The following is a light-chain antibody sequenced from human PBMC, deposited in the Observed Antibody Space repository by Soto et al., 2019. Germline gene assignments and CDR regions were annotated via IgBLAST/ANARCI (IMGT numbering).Light chain of an antibody. J-gene: IGLJ1*01. CDR2: YVC. V-gene: IGLV2-14*01. Sequence: QSALTQPTSVSSPPVQSITISCTGTSSDVGGYNYVSWYQQHPGKAPKLMIYYVCIHPSAPPNRFSVSMSGNTASLTISWLQAADEADYFCSSYASSSTLAVFGSGTRLPS. CDR3: SSYASSSTLAV. CDR1: SSDVGGYNY.